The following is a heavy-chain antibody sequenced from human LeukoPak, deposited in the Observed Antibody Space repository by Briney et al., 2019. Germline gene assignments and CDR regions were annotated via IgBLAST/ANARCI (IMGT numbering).Heavy chain of an antibody. CDR1: GGSISSYY. CDR3: ATFDDFWSGYYNY. J-gene: IGHJ4*02. Sequence: SETLSLTCTVSGGSISSYYWSWIRQPPGKGLEWIGYIYYSGGTNYNPSLKSRVTISVDTSKNQFSLKLSSVTAADTAVYYCATFDDFWSGYYNYWGQGTLVTVSS. D-gene: IGHD3-3*01. V-gene: IGHV4-59*01. CDR2: IYYSGGT.